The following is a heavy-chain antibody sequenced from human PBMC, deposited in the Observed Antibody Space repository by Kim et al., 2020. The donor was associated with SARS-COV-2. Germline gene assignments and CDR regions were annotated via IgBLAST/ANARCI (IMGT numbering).Heavy chain of an antibody. CDR3: ARDPRMIRGVVDDTFYI. V-gene: IGHV3-66*01. J-gene: IGHJ3*02. D-gene: IGHD3-10*01. CDR1: GFTVSSDY. Sequence: GGSLRLSCVASGFTVSSDYISWVRQAPGKGLEWVSIISSDGDTFYAGPVKGRFTISRDNSKNTLYLQMNSLRAEDTAVYYCARDPRMIRGVVDDTFYIWGQGTMVTVSS. CDR2: ISSDGDT.